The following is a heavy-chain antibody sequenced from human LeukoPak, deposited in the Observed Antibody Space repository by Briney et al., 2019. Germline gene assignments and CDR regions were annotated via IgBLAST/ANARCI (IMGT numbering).Heavy chain of an antibody. J-gene: IGHJ3*02. CDR1: GFTFSSDA. D-gene: IGHD2-21*02. Sequence: QTGGSLRLSCAASGFTFSSDAMHWVRQAPGKGLEWVAAISYDGSNKNYADSVKGRFTISRDNSKNTLYLQMDNLRAEDTAVYYCARVTTAIPDAFDIWGQGTMVTVSS. V-gene: IGHV3-30*04. CDR3: ARVTTAIPDAFDI. CDR2: ISYDGSNK.